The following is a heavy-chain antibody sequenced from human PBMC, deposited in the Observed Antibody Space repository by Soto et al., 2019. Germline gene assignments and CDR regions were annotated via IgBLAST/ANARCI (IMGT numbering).Heavy chain of an antibody. CDR1: GFTFSSYG. CDR2: ISYDGSNK. D-gene: IGHD3-22*01. V-gene: IGHV3-30*18. J-gene: IGHJ4*02. Sequence: PGGSLRLSCAASGFTFSSYGMHWVRQAPGTGLEWVAVISYDGSNKYYADSVKGRFTISRENSKNTLYLHMNSLRAENPAAYYCAKVAGYGYDSSRTFDYWGQGTVVTV. CDR3: AKVAGYGYDSSRTFDY.